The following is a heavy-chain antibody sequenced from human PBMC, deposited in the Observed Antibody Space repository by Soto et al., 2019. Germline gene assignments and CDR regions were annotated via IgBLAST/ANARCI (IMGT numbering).Heavy chain of an antibody. CDR2: IIPIFGTA. D-gene: IGHD3-3*01. Sequence: GASVKVSCKASGGTFSSYAISWVRQAPGQGLEWMGGIIPIFGTANYAQKFQGRVTITADESTSTAYMELSSLRSEDTAVYYCARGSLRFLEEKYYFDYWGQGTLVTVSS. CDR3: ARGSLRFLEEKYYFDY. J-gene: IGHJ4*02. V-gene: IGHV1-69*13. CDR1: GGTFSSYA.